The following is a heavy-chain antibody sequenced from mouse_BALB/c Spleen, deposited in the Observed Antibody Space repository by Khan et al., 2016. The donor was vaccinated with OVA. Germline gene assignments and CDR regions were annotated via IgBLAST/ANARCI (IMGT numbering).Heavy chain of an antibody. CDR1: GFSLTNYS. D-gene: IGHD1-1*01. CDR3: ARRGYYYGRGAWFAY. J-gene: IGHJ3*01. CDR2: IWSGGST. Sequence: QVQLKQSGPGLVQPSQSLSITCTVSGFSLTNYSVHWVRQSPGKGLEWLGVIWSGGSTDYNAAFISRLSISKDNSKSQVFFKMNSLQAYDTAIYYCARRGYYYGRGAWFAYGGQGTLVTVSA. V-gene: IGHV2-2*01.